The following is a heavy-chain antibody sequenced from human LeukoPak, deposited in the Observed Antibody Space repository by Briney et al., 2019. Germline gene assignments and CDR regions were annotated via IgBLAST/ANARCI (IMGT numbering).Heavy chain of an antibody. CDR2: ISSNGDNT. V-gene: IGHV3-64D*06. Sequence: GGSLRLPCAASGFTFSTYVMHWVRQAPGKGLEYVSAISSNGDNTYYADSVKGRFTISRDNSKNTLYLQMSSLRADDTAVYYCVRGTGYWGQGTLVTVSS. CDR1: GFTFSTYV. CDR3: VRGTGY. J-gene: IGHJ4*02.